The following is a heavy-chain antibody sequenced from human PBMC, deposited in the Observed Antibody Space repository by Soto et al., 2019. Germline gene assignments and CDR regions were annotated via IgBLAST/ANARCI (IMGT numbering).Heavy chain of an antibody. J-gene: IGHJ4*02. V-gene: IGHV4-59*01. CDR2: TYYSGST. Sequence: ETLSLTCTVSGGSMIAYYWNWMRQPPGKGLQWIGYTYYSGSTTYNPSLKSRVTISVDSSKNQFSLKLDSVTPADTAVYYCARVRGTAGKRYFDYWGPGTLVTVSS. CDR1: GGSMIAYY. CDR3: ARVRGTAGKRYFDY. D-gene: IGHD6-13*01.